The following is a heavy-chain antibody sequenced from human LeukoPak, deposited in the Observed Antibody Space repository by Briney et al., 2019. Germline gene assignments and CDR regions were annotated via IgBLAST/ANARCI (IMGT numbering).Heavy chain of an antibody. CDR1: GGSISSGGYY. J-gene: IGHJ4*02. V-gene: IGHV4-30-2*01. CDR3: ARDFMVRGVFDY. D-gene: IGHD3-10*01. CDR2: IYHSGST. Sequence: SETLSLTCTVSGGSISSGGYYWSWIRQPPGKGLEWIGYIYHSGSTYYNPSLKSRVTISVDTSKNQFSLKLSSVTAADTAVYYCARDFMVRGVFDYWGQGTLVTVSS.